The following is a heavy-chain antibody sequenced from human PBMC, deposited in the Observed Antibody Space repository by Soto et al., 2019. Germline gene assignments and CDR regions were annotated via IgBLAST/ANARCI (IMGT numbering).Heavy chain of an antibody. D-gene: IGHD3-22*01. CDR3: ARLLPTMRVLDKGSNDY. CDR2: IYYSGST. CDR1: GGSISSSSYY. J-gene: IGHJ4*02. Sequence: QLQLQESGPGLVKPSETLSLTCTVSGGSISSSSYYWGWIRQPPGKGLEWIGSIYYSGSTYYNPSLKSRVTISVDTAKNQFSLKLSSVTAADTAVYYCARLLPTMRVLDKGSNDYWGQGTLVTVSS. V-gene: IGHV4-39*01.